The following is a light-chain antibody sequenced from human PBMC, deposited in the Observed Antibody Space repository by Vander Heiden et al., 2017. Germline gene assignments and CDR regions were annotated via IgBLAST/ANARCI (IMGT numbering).Light chain of an antibody. V-gene: IGKV3-20*01. CDR2: GAS. CDR3: QQYGSSPPTYT. J-gene: IGKJ2*01. CDR1: QSVSSSH. Sequence: IVLTQSPGTLSLSPGERATLSCRASQSVSSSHLAWYQQKPGQAPRPPIYGASGRATGIPDRFSGSGSGTDFTLTISRLEPEDFAVYYCQQYGSSPPTYTFGQGTKLEIK.